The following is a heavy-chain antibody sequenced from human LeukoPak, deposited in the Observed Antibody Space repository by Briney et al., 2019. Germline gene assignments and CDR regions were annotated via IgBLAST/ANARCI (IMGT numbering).Heavy chain of an antibody. V-gene: IGHV3-48*03. J-gene: IGHJ6*02. Sequence: PGGSLRLSCAASGFTFSSYEMNWVRQAPGKGLEWVSYISSSGSTIYYADSVKGRFTISRDNAKNSLYLQMNSLRAEDKAVYYCARACRLRDYYYGMDVWGQGTTVTVSS. D-gene: IGHD5-12*01. CDR2: ISSSGSTI. CDR1: GFTFSSYE. CDR3: ARACRLRDYYYGMDV.